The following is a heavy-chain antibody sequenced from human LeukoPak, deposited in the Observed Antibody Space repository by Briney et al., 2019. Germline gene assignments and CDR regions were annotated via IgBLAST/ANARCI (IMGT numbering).Heavy chain of an antibody. D-gene: IGHD5-18*01. CDR1: GDSITSYY. Sequence: PSETLSLTCTVSGDSITSYYWSWIRQPAGKGLEWIGRIYTSGSTNYNPSLKSRVTMSVDTSKNQFSLKLTSVTAADTAVYYCAGSSSGYYFDYWGQGTLVTVSS. CDR2: IYTSGST. CDR3: AGSSSGYYFDY. J-gene: IGHJ4*02. V-gene: IGHV4-4*07.